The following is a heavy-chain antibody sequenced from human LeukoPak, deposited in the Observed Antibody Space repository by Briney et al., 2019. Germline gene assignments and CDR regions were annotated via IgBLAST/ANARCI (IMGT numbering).Heavy chain of an antibody. CDR2: IRSSNGRT. CDR3: ASWAGIVATYSGPFDF. V-gene: IGHV3-48*01. Sequence: GGSLRLSCVASGFTFSSHSLKWVRQAPGRGPEWVSHIRSSNGRTYYADPVKGRFTISRDDAKNSLYLQMNSLRSEDTAVYYCASWAGIVATYSGPFDFWGQGTLVTVSA. CDR1: GFTFSSHS. J-gene: IGHJ4*02. D-gene: IGHD3-22*01.